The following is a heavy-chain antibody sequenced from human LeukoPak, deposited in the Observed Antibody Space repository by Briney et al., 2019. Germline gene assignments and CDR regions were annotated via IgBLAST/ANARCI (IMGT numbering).Heavy chain of an antibody. D-gene: IGHD3-3*01. CDR1: GFTFSSYS. CDR3: ARAQPNYDFWSGPWGYYYGMDV. CDR2: ISSSSSTI. V-gene: IGHV3-48*02. J-gene: IGHJ6*02. Sequence: GGSLRLSCAASGFTFSSYSMNWARQAPGKGLEWVSYISSSSSTIYYADSVKGRFTISRDNAKNSLYLQMNSLRDEDTAVYYCARAQPNYDFWSGPWGYYYGMDVWGQGTTVTVSS.